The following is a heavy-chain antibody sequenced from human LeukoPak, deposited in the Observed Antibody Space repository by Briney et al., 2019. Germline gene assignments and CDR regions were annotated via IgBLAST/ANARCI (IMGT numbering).Heavy chain of an antibody. CDR2: ISSSSSYI. CDR1: GFTFSSYS. J-gene: IGHJ4*02. V-gene: IGHV3-21*01. Sequence: GGSLRLSCAASGFTFSSYSMNWVRQAPGKGLEWVSSISSSSSYIYYADSVKGRFTISRDNAKNSLYLQMNSLRAEDTAVYYCARDRAAVAPFDYWSQGTLVTVSS. D-gene: IGHD6-19*01. CDR3: ARDRAAVAPFDY.